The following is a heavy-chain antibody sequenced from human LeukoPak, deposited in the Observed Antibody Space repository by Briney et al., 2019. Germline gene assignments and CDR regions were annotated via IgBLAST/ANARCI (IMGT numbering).Heavy chain of an antibody. D-gene: IGHD2/OR15-2a*01. CDR3: AKYYTNYYYIGMDV. V-gene: IGHV3-23*01. Sequence: PGGSLRLSCAVSGFTFSSYAMSWVRQAPGKGLEWVSTISDSAGFTYHADSVRGRFTISRDNSKNTLYLQMNSLRAEDTAVYYCAKYYTNYYYIGMDVWGQGTTVTVSS. CDR1: GFTFSSYA. CDR2: ISDSAGFT. J-gene: IGHJ6*02.